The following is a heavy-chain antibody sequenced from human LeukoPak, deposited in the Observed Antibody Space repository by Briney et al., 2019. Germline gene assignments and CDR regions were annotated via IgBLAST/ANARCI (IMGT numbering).Heavy chain of an antibody. CDR2: IYYSGSA. J-gene: IGHJ4*02. CDR3: ARHFAQQQLGGVDY. Sequence: PSETLSLTCTVSGGSISSYYWSWIRQPPGKGLEWVGYIYYSGSANYNPSLKSRVTISVDTSKNQFSLKLSSVTAADTAGYYCARHFAQQQLGGVDYWGQGTLVTVSS. V-gene: IGHV4-59*08. D-gene: IGHD6-13*01. CDR1: GGSISSYY.